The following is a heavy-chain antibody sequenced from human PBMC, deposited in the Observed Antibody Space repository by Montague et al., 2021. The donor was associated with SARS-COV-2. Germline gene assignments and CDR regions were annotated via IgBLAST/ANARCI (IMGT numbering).Heavy chain of an antibody. CDR2: ISYDGRKK. D-gene: IGHD5-18*01. Sequence: SLRLSCAASGFTFSSYPMHWVRQAPGKGLEWVAVISYDGRKKFYADSVKGRFTISRDNSKNRLYLQMNSLRDEDTAVYHCARGQGYSYGDEGYYYHGMDVWGQGTTVTVSS. V-gene: IGHV3-30-3*01. CDR3: ARGQGYSYGDEGYYYHGMDV. CDR1: GFTFSSYP. J-gene: IGHJ6*02.